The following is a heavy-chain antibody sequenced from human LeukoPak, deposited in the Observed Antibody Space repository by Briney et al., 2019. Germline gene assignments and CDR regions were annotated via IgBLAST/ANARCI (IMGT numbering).Heavy chain of an antibody. CDR1: GFTFDDYG. J-gene: IGHJ2*01. CDR3: ARDYGSMRWLRLGDANWYFDL. V-gene: IGHV3-20*01. D-gene: IGHD5-12*01. Sequence: GGSLRLSCAASGFTFDDYGMSWVRHAPGKGLEWVSGINWNGGSTGYADSVKGRFTISRDNAKNSLYLQMNSLRAEDTALYHCARDYGSMRWLRLGDANWYFDLWGRGTLVTVSS. CDR2: INWNGGST.